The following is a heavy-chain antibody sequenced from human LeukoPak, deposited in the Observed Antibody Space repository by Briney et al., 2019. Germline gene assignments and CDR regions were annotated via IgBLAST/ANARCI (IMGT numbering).Heavy chain of an antibody. CDR1: GYTFTSYA. CDR3: ARVGMVRGVSDRLYYYYGMDV. Sequence: GASVKVSCKASGYTFTSYAMHWVRQAPGQRLEWMGWINAGNGNTKYSQKFQGRVTITRDTSASTAYIELSSLRSEDTAVYYCARVGMVRGVSDRLYYYYGMDVWGQGTTVTVSS. D-gene: IGHD3-10*01. CDR2: INAGNGNT. J-gene: IGHJ6*02. V-gene: IGHV1-3*01.